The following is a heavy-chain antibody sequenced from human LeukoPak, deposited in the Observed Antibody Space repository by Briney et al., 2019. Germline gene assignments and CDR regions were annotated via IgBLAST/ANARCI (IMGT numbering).Heavy chain of an antibody. Sequence: PGGSLRLSCAASGFTFSSYSMNWARQAPGKGLEWVSSISSSSSYIYYADSEKGRFTISRDNAKNSLYLQMNSLRAEDTAVYYCARDLTIAAAGYDYWGQGTLVTVSS. CDR1: GFTFSSYS. CDR2: ISSSSSYI. CDR3: ARDLTIAAAGYDY. V-gene: IGHV3-21*01. J-gene: IGHJ4*02. D-gene: IGHD6-13*01.